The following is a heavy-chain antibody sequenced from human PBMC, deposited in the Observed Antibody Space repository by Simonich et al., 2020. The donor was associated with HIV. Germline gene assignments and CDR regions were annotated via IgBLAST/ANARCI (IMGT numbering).Heavy chain of an antibody. D-gene: IGHD7-27*01. CDR1: GESFSGYY. Sequence: QEQLRQWGAGLLKPSETLSLTCAVYGESFSGYYWAWIRQPPGKGLEWIGEIIHSGSPTYNPALKSRVTISVDSSKKQFSLKLSSVTAADTAVYYCARLERGIDAFDIWGQGTMVTVSS. CDR3: ARLERGIDAFDI. V-gene: IGHV4-34*12. CDR2: IIHSGSP. J-gene: IGHJ3*02.